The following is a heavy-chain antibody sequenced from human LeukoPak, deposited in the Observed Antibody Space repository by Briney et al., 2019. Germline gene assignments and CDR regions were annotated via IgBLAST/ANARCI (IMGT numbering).Heavy chain of an antibody. CDR1: GGSFSGYY. V-gene: IGHV4-34*01. CDR2: INHSGST. J-gene: IGHJ4*02. D-gene: IGHD6-19*01. Sequence: SEILSLTCAVYGGSFSGYYWSWIRQPPGKGLEWIGEINHSGSTNYNPSLKSRVTISVDTSKNQFSLKLSSVTAADTAVYYCARRGSSGWYGGRWNTEYYFDYWGQGTLVTVSS. CDR3: ARRGSSGWYGGRWNTEYYFDY.